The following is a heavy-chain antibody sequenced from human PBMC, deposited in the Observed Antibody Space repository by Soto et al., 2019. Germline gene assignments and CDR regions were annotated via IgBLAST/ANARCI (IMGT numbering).Heavy chain of an antibody. CDR1: CITFTNYL. CDR2: IKQEASEK. D-gene: IGHD2-21*01. J-gene: IGHJ4*01. V-gene: IGHV3-7*02. Sequence: SLKISCAPACITFTNYLMSWVHQAPGTGLEWVANIKQEASEKNYVDTVKGQFNNTRDNTKNSLYMQMNNLRAEDTAVYYCATRPPGERYF. CDR3: ATRPPGERYF.